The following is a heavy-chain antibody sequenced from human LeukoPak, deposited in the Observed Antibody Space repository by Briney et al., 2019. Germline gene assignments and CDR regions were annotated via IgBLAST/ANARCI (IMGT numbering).Heavy chain of an antibody. Sequence: SGGSLRLSCAASGFTFSPVWMHWVRQAPGKGLMWVSHIINDGSYTTYADSVKGRFTISRDNAKNTVYLQMNSLRAEDTAVYYCATDDKYAPFSWGQGTLVTVSS. J-gene: IGHJ5*02. V-gene: IGHV3-74*01. CDR1: GFTFSPVW. CDR2: IINDGSYT. D-gene: IGHD2-2*01. CDR3: ATDDKYAPFS.